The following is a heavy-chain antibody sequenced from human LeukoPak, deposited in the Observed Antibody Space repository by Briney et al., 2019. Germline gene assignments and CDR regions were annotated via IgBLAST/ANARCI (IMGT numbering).Heavy chain of an antibody. D-gene: IGHD3-10*01. CDR2: IHYTGNT. J-gene: IGHJ4*02. CDR1: GASVRGYY. CDR3: ARGYGSGSYNNFNQ. V-gene: IGHV4-59*02. Sequence: SETLSLTCTVSGASVRGYYWSWIRQPPGKGLEWIGYIHYTGNTDYNPSLTSRVTISVDTSKNQFSLMLTSVTAADTAVYYCARGYGSGSYNNFNQWGQGLLVAVSS.